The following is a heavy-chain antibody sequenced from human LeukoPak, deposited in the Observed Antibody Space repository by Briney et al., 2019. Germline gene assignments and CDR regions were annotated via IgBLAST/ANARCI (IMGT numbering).Heavy chain of an antibody. J-gene: IGHJ3*02. CDR2: FSGNGGGT. V-gene: IGHV3-23*01. CDR3: VKPPDYTDAFDI. D-gene: IGHD5-12*01. Sequence: PGGSLRLSCAASGFTFNTYAMSWVRQAPGKGLECVSGFSGNGGGTYYADSVKGRFTISRDNSKNTLYLQMNSLRAMDTALYYCVKPPDYTDAFDIWGQGTMVTVSS. CDR1: GFTFNTYA.